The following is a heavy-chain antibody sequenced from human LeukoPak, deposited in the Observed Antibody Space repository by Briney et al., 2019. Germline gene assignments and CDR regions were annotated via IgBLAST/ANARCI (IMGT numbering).Heavy chain of an antibody. V-gene: IGHV3-23*01. CDR1: GFTFSSYA. CDR3: AKDAYGGYSYGLIDY. CDR2: ISGSGGST. J-gene: IGHJ4*02. Sequence: PGGSLRLSCAASGFTFSSYAMSWVSQAPGKGLEWVSAISGSGGSTYYADSVKGRFTISRDNSKNTLYLQMNSLRAEDTAVYYCAKDAYGGYSYGLIDYWGQGTLVTVSS. D-gene: IGHD5-18*01.